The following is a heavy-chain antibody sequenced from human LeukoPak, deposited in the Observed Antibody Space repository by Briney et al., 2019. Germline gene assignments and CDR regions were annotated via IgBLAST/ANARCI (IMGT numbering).Heavy chain of an antibody. V-gene: IGHV3-30*18. J-gene: IGHJ4*02. Sequence: GGSLRLSCAASGFTFSSYTMSWVRQAPGKGLEWVAVILYDGSNRQYADSVKGRFTISRDNSKNTLYLQMNSLRVEDTAVYYCAKVRGNVGSSYFPDYWGQGTLVTVTS. CDR2: ILYDGSNR. CDR1: GFTFSSYT. D-gene: IGHD3-22*01. CDR3: AKVRGNVGSSYFPDY.